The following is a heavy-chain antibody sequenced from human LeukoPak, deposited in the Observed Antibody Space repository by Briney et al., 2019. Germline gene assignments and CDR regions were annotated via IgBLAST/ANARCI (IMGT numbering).Heavy chain of an antibody. Sequence: ASVNVSCKASGYTFTGYYMHWVRQAPGQGLEWMGWINPNSGGTNYAQKFQGRVTMTRDTSISTAYMELSRLRSDDTAVYYCASNVIITSRYYYGMDVWGQGTTVTVSS. CDR2: INPNSGGT. D-gene: IGHD3-10*01. CDR3: ASNVIITSRYYYGMDV. V-gene: IGHV1-2*02. J-gene: IGHJ6*02. CDR1: GYTFTGYY.